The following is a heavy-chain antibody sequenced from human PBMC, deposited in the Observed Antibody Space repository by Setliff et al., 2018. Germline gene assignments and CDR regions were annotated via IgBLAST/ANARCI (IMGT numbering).Heavy chain of an antibody. V-gene: IGHV1-8*02. D-gene: IGHD5-12*01. Sequence: ASVKVSCKASGYTFTAYNINWVRQATGQGLELMGWMNPNNGKTGYIQKLQGRVTMTWNTSISTVYMELSSLRPEDTAVYYCAEGLRGNDAFDIWGQGTMVTVSS. J-gene: IGHJ3*02. CDR1: GYTFTAYN. CDR3: AEGLRGNDAFDI. CDR2: MNPNNGKT.